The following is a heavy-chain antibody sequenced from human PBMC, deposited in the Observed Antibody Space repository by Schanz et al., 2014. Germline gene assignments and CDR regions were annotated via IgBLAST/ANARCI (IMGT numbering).Heavy chain of an antibody. D-gene: IGHD2-2*01. CDR2: INHGGST. CDR1: GGSFSGYY. J-gene: IGHJ4*02. Sequence: QVQLQQWGAGLLKPSETLSLTCAVYGGSFSGYYWSWIRQPPGKGLEWIAEINHGGSTNYNPSLKSRVTISVDTAKNQSSLKLRSVTAADTAVYYCARAARRARVVPLYFDYWGQGTLVTVSS. CDR3: ARAARRARVVPLYFDY. V-gene: IGHV4-34*01.